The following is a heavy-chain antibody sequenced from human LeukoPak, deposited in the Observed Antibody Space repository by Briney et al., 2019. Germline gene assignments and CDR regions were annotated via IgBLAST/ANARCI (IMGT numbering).Heavy chain of an antibody. V-gene: IGHV4-59*01. CDR1: GGSISSYY. CDR2: IYYTGST. CDR3: ARGSKAAPGTFDY. D-gene: IGHD6-13*01. Sequence: SETLSLACTVSGGSISSYYWSWIRQPPGKGLEWIGYIYYTGSTDYNPSLKSRVAISVDTSKNQFSLKLSSVTAADTAVYYCARGSKAAPGTFDYWGQGTLVTVSS. J-gene: IGHJ4*02.